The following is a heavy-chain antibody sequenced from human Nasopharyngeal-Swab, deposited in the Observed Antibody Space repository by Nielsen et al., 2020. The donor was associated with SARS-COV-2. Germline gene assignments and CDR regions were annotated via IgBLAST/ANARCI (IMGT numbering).Heavy chain of an antibody. CDR2: ISSSSSYI. V-gene: IGHV3-21*01. CDR3: AKGKYYFLTGPLGCFDY. D-gene: IGHD3-9*01. CDR1: GFTFSSYK. Sequence: GESLKISCAASGFTFSSYKMNWVRQAPGKGLEWVSYISSSSSYIYYADSVKGRFTISRDNAKKSLYLQMNSLRAEDTAVYYCAKGKYYFLTGPLGCFDYWGQGTLVTVSS. J-gene: IGHJ4*02.